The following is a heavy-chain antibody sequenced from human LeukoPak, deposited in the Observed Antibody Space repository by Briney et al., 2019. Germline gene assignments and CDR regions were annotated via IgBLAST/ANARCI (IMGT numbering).Heavy chain of an antibody. Sequence: GESLKISCQGSGYSFTNYWIAWVRQMLGKPLEWMGIIYPGDSDTRYSPSFQAQVTISANKSISSAYRQWSSLKSTDTAMYYCARHPGDHWRQGTLVTVSS. V-gene: IGHV5-51*01. CDR2: IYPGDSDT. CDR3: ARHPGDH. J-gene: IGHJ4*02. CDR1: GYSFTNYW.